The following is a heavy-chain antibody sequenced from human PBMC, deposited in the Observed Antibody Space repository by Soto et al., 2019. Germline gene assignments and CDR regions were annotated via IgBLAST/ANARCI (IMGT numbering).Heavy chain of an antibody. CDR2: IYHSGST. CDR1: GGSISSGGYS. Sequence: SETLSLTCAVSGGSISSGGYSWSWIRQPPGKGLEWIGYIYHSGSTYYNPSLKSRVTISEDRSKNQFSLKLSSVTAADTAVYYCARDPIVWGQGTLVTVSS. J-gene: IGHJ4*02. D-gene: IGHD2-15*01. CDR3: ARDPIV. V-gene: IGHV4-30-2*01.